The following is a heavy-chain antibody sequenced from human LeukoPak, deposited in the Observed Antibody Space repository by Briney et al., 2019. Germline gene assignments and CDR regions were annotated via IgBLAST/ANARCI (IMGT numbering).Heavy chain of an antibody. Sequence: ASVKVSCKASGYTFSDYYIHWVRQAPGAGLEWTGWINPYNGATNYGPKFQGRVTMTRDSSMNTVYMELNGLRSDDTAIYYCARAPFCDFTSCYTGYSWFDPWGQGTLVTVSS. J-gene: IGHJ5*02. CDR3: ARAPFCDFTSCYTGYSWFDP. CDR2: INPYNGAT. D-gene: IGHD3/OR15-3a*01. V-gene: IGHV1-2*02. CDR1: GYTFSDYY.